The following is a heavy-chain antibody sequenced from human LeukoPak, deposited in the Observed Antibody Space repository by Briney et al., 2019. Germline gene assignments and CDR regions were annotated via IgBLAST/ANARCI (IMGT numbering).Heavy chain of an antibody. CDR3: ARGPNSNWSGLDF. V-gene: IGHV3-30*03. J-gene: IGHJ4*02. D-gene: IGHD6-6*01. CDR2: ISYDGSNK. Sequence: PGRSLRLSCAASGFTFSSYGMHSVRQAPGKGLEWVAVISYDGSNKYYADSVKGRFTISRDNAKNTLYLQVNNLRAEDTAVYYCARGPNSNWSGLDFWGQGTLLTVSS. CDR1: GFTFSSYG.